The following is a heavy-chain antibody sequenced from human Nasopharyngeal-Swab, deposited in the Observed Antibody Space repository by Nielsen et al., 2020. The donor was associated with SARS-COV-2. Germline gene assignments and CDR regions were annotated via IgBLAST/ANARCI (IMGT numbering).Heavy chain of an antibody. Sequence: ASVKVSCKASGYTFTGYYIHWVRQAPGQGLEWMGWINPNSGGTNYAQKFQGWVTMTRDTSISTAYMELSRLRSDDTAVYYCARDRGINWFDPWAREPWSPSPQ. CDR3: ARDRGINWFDP. V-gene: IGHV1-2*04. J-gene: IGHJ5*02. CDR2: INPNSGGT. CDR1: GYTFTGYY.